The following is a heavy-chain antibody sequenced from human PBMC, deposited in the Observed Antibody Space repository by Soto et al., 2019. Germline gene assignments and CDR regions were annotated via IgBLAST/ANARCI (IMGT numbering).Heavy chain of an antibody. D-gene: IGHD2-21*01. CDR2: IYYSGTT. Sequence: SETLSLTCTVSGDSISGYHWSWIRQPPGKGLEWIGYIYYSGTTNYNPPLKSRVTISIDTSKNQFSLQLSSVTAADTAVYYCARPCNNIGCEIWFDPWGQGTLVTVSS. V-gene: IGHV4-59*08. CDR3: ARPCNNIGCEIWFDP. CDR1: GDSISGYH. J-gene: IGHJ5*02.